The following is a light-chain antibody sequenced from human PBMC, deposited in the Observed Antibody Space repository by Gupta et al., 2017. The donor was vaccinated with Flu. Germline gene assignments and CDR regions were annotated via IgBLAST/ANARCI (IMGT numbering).Light chain of an antibody. CDR1: QSVSSY. Sequence: EIVLTQSPATLSLSPGEGATLSCRASQSVSSYLAWYQQKPGQAPSLLIYDASNRSTGLPARFSGSASATDFTLIIRMRAPEDFVIYYSQQRRNWPYTFGPGTKLEIK. CDR3: QQRRNWPYT. J-gene: IGKJ2*01. CDR2: DAS. V-gene: IGKV3-11*01.